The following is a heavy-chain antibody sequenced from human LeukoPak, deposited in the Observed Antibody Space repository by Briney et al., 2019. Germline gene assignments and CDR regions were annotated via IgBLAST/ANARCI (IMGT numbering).Heavy chain of an antibody. CDR2: FYYSGNT. J-gene: IGHJ4*02. D-gene: IGHD1-26*01. Sequence: SETLSLTCTVSGGSISSYYWSWLRQPPGKGLEWIGCFYYSGNTNSNPSLKSRVTISVDTSKNQFSLKLMSVTAADTAVYYCATVRPENSGSYYWDYWGQGTLVTVSS. CDR3: ATVRPENSGSYYWDY. CDR1: GGSISSYY. V-gene: IGHV4-59*08.